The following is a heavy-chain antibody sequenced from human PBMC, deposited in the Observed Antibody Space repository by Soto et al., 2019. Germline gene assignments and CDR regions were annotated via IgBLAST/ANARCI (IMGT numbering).Heavy chain of an antibody. D-gene: IGHD5-12*01. Sequence: QVQLVQSGAEVKKPGASVKVSCKASGITYTTYAIHWVRQAPGQGLEWMGWINTGNGNTRYSQRFPGRVTLTTDTSASTAYMDLSSLTSEDTAVYYCARAISGYVTWGQGTLITVSS. J-gene: IGHJ5*02. CDR1: GITYTTYA. CDR2: INTGNGNT. CDR3: ARAISGYVT. V-gene: IGHV1-3*04.